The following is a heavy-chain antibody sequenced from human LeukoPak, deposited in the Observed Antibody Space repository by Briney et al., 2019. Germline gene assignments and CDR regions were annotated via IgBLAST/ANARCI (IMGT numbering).Heavy chain of an antibody. V-gene: IGHV4-59*08. CDR3: ARQGSSGWSHFDH. J-gene: IGHJ4*02. Sequence: SETLSLTCTVSGGSISSYYWSWIRQPPGKGLEWIGYIYYSGSTNYNPSLKSRVTISVDTSKNHLSLRLDSVSAADTAVYYCARQGSSGWSHFDHWGQGTLVTVSS. CDR1: GGSISSYY. D-gene: IGHD6-19*01. CDR2: IYYSGST.